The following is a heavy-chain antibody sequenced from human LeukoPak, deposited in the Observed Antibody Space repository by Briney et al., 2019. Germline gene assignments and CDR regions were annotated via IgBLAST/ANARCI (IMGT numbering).Heavy chain of an antibody. CDR3: ARDMGQQLRLFDY. D-gene: IGHD6-13*01. J-gene: IGHJ4*02. CDR2: IYYSGST. V-gene: IGHV4-39*07. CDR1: GGSISSGTYY. Sequence: PSETLSLTCIVSGGSISSGTYYWGWIRQPPGKGLEWIGSIYYSGSTYYNPSLKSRVTISVDESKNQFSLKLSSVTAADTAVYYCARDMGQQLRLFDYWGQGTLVTVSS.